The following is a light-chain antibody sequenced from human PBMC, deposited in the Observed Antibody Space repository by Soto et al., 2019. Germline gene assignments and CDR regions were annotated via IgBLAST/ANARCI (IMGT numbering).Light chain of an antibody. CDR3: RHYDSYSGT. CDR2: RAS. Sequence: DIQMTQSPSTLSASVGDRVTITCRASQSINSWLSWYQQKPGKAPKLLIYRASTLEGGVPSRFSGRGSGTEFTLTSSRLQPDDFSPYYCRHYDSYSGTFGPGTKVDIK. J-gene: IGKJ3*01. V-gene: IGKV1-5*03. CDR1: QSINSW.